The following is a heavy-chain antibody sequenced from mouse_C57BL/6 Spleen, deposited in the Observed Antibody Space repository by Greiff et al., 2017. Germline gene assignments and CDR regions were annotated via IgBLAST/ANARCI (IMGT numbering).Heavy chain of an antibody. J-gene: IGHJ2*01. CDR3: ARDERLGLSY. D-gene: IGHD4-1*01. CDR2: ISDGGSYT. V-gene: IGHV5-4*01. Sequence: DVMLVESGGGLVKPGGSLKLSCAASGFTFSSYAMSWVRQTPEKRLEWVATISDGGSYTYYPDNVKGRFTISRDNAKNNLYLQMSHLKSEDTAMYYCARDERLGLSYWGQGTTLTVSS. CDR1: GFTFSSYA.